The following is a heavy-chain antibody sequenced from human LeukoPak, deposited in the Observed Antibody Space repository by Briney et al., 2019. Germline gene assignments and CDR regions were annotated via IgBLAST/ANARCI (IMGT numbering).Heavy chain of an antibody. Sequence: GGSLTLVCAASGFTFSMYCMHWVRQAPGKWLEWVLFIRYDGSNNYYAESVTGRFNIPSDNSKNTLYLQLNSLRAEDTAVYSCAKDPLAQNNYYYMDVWGKGTTVTVSS. CDR1: GFTFSMYC. CDR2: IRYDGSNN. V-gene: IGHV3-30*02. CDR3: AKDPLAQNNYYYMDV. J-gene: IGHJ6*03.